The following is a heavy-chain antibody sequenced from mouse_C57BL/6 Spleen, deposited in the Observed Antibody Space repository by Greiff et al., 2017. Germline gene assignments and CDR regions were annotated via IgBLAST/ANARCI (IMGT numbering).Heavy chain of an antibody. J-gene: IGHJ2*01. D-gene: IGHD1-1*01. CDR2: INPSTGGT. Sequence: VQLKESGPELVKPGASVKISCKASGYSFTGYYMNWVKQSPEKSLEWIGEINPSTGGTTYNQKFKAKATLTVDKSSSTAYMQLKSLTSDDSAVYYGAKEVNILRRSYYFDYWGQGTTLT. CDR1: GYSFTGYY. V-gene: IGHV1-42*01. CDR3: AKEVNILRRSYYFDY.